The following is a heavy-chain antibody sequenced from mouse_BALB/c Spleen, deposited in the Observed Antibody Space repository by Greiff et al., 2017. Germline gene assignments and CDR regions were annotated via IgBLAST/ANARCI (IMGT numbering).Heavy chain of an antibody. CDR1: GFTFSSYA. Sequence: EVQRVESGGGLVKPGGSLKLSCAASGFTFSSYAMSWVRQTPEKRLEWVASISSGGSTYYPDSVKGRFTISRDNARNILYLQMSSLRSEDTAMYYCARKGYDVFAYWGQGTLVTVSA. J-gene: IGHJ3*01. CDR3: ARKGYDVFAY. V-gene: IGHV5-6-5*01. CDR2: ISSGGST. D-gene: IGHD2-2*01.